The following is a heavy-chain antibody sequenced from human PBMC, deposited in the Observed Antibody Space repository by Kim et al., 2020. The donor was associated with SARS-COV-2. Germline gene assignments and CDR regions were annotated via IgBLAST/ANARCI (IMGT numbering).Heavy chain of an antibody. CDR1: GYTFTGYY. CDR2: INPNSGGT. V-gene: IGHV1-2*02. D-gene: IGHD3-10*01. CDR3: ARDLTMVRGVINRHYYYYGMDV. Sequence: ASVKVSCKASGYTFTGYYMHWVRQAPGQGLEWMGWINPNSGGTNYAQKFQGRVTMTRDTSISTAYMELSRLRSDDTAVYYCARDLTMVRGVINRHYYYYGMDVWGQGTTVTVSS. J-gene: IGHJ6*02.